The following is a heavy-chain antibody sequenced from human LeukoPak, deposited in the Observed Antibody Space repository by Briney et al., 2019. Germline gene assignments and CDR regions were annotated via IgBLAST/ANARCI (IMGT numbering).Heavy chain of an antibody. V-gene: IGHV3-53*01. D-gene: IGHD3-22*01. CDR2: IYSGGST. Sequence: TGGSLRLSCAASGFTVSNNYMSWVRQAPGKGLEWVSVIYSGGSTSYADSVKGRFTTSRDNSKDTLYLQLNSLRAEDTAVYYCARDPNYHDTSGYYLGYWGQGTPVTVSS. CDR1: GFTVSNNY. J-gene: IGHJ4*02. CDR3: ARDPNYHDTSGYYLGY.